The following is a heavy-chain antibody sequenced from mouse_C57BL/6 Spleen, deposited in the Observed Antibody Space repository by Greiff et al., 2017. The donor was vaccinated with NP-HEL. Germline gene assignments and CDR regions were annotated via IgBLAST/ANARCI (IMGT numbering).Heavy chain of an antibody. CDR1: GYTFTDYY. D-gene: IGHD2-3*01. J-gene: IGHJ3*01. CDR3: AYDGTSEAWFAY. Sequence: EVQLQQSGPELVKPGASVKISCKASGYTFTDYYMNWVKQSHGKSLEWIGDINPNNGGTSYNQKFKGKATLTVDKSSSTAYMELCSLTSEDSAVYYCAYDGTSEAWFAYWGQGTLVTVSA. CDR2: INPNNGGT. V-gene: IGHV1-26*01.